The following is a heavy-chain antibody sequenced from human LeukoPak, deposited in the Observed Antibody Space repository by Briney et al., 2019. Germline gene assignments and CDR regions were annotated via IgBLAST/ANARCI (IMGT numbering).Heavy chain of an antibody. D-gene: IGHD3-22*01. V-gene: IGHV3-30*18. CDR2: ISYDGTNT. Sequence: GGSLRLSCSASGFTFSTYGMHWVRQAPGKGLEWVAVISYDGTNTFYGDSVKGRFTISRDNSKNTLDLQMNSLRPEDTAVYYCAKGHYYDTYGQYSYAEYWGQGILVTVSS. CDR1: GFTFSTYG. CDR3: AKGHYYDTYGQYSYAEY. J-gene: IGHJ4*02.